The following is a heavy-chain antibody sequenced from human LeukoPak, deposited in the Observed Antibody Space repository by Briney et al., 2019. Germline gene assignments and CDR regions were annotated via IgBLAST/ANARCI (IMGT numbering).Heavy chain of an antibody. D-gene: IGHD3-10*01. CDR3: ARHEVVRGVIISPYYFDY. Sequence: SETLSLTCTVSGGSISSYYWSWIRQPPGKGLEWIGYIYYSGSTNYNPSLKSRVTISVDTSKNQFSLKLSSVTAADTAVYYCARHEVVRGVIISPYYFDYWGQGTLVTVSS. V-gene: IGHV4-59*08. CDR1: GGSISSYY. J-gene: IGHJ4*02. CDR2: IYYSGST.